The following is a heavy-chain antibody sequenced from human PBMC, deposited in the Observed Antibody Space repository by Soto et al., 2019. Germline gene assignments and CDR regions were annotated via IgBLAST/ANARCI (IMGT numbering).Heavy chain of an antibody. Sequence: QITLKESGPTLVKPTQTLTLTCTFSGFSLTTRGVGVGWIRQPPGKALECLALIYWDDDKRYSPSLQSRLSITKYTSKNQLVLTMTNVAPVDTATYYCAHIPTYYQYDWFDPWGQGTLVSVSS. V-gene: IGHV2-5*02. CDR1: GFSLTTRGVG. CDR2: IYWDDDK. CDR3: AHIPTYYQYDWFDP. J-gene: IGHJ5*02. D-gene: IGHD3-16*01.